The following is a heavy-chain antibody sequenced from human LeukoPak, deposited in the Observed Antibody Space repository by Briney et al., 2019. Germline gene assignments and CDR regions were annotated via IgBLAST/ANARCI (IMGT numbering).Heavy chain of an antibody. CDR3: ACSSVGDGYNFFDY. V-gene: IGHV4-59*08. CDR1: GGSISSYY. CDR2: IYYSGST. D-gene: IGHD5-24*01. J-gene: IGHJ4*02. Sequence: PSETLSLTCTVSGGSISSYYWSWIRQPPGKGLEWIGYIYYSGSTNYNPSLKSRVTISVDTSKNQFSLKLSSVTAADTAVYYCACSSVGDGYNFFDYWGQGTLVTVSS.